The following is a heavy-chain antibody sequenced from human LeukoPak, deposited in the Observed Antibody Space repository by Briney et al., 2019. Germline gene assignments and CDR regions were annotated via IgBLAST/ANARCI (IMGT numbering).Heavy chain of an antibody. CDR3: ARVHGDYEFDY. D-gene: IGHD4-17*01. CDR1: GGSFSGYY. V-gene: IGHV4-34*01. Sequence: PSETLSLTCAVYGGSFSGYYWSWIRQPPGKGLEWIGEINHSGSTNHNPSLKSRVTISVDTSKNQFSLKLSSVTAADTAVYYCARVHGDYEFDYWGQGTLVTVSS. CDR2: INHSGST. J-gene: IGHJ4*02.